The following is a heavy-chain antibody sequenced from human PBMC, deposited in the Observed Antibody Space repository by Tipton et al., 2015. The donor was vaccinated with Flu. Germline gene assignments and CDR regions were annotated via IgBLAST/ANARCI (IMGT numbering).Heavy chain of an antibody. Sequence: QVQLVQSGAEVRKPGASVKVSCKASGHTFTTYDINWVRQATGQGLEWMGRISPNSGDTGYAQKYQGRVTMTRDTSISTVYMELSNLRSEDTAVYYCASSRIATPWGQGTPVTVSS. D-gene: IGHD2/OR15-2a*01. V-gene: IGHV1-8*01. CDR1: GHTFTTYD. CDR3: ASSRIATP. CDR2: ISPNSGDT. J-gene: IGHJ5*02.